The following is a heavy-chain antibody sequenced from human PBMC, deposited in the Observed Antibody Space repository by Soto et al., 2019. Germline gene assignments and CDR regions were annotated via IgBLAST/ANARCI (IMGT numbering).Heavy chain of an antibody. J-gene: IGHJ5*02. CDR1: GGSISSSGYY. Sequence: TLSLTCTVSGGSISSSGYYLGWILHPPGNCLDWIGCIYYVGTTCYNPSLKSRVTISVDTSKSQFSLELSSVTAADTAVYYCERYSSVSGWFDPWVQGTLVTSPQ. D-gene: IGHD2-21*01. CDR3: ERYSSVSGWFDP. V-gene: IGHV4-39*01. CDR2: IYYVGTT.